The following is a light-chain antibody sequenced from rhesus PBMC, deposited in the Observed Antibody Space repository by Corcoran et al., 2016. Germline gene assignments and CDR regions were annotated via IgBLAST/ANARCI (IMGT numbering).Light chain of an antibody. V-gene: IGKV1-21*01. CDR2: ETS. Sequence: DIQMTQSPSSLSASVGDRVTITCRASQGITNDLAWYQQKPGETLKLLIYETSSLQTRVPSRFNGSGAGTDFTLTISSLQPEDFATYYCQQYNSAPWTFGQGTKVEIK. J-gene: IGKJ1*01. CDR3: QQYNSAPWT. CDR1: QGITND.